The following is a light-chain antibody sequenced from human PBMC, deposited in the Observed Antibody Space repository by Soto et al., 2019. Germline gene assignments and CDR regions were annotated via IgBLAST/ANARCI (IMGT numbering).Light chain of an antibody. CDR3: QQYRSSLFT. Sequence: EIVLTQSPGTLSLSPGERATLSCRASQSVSNNYLAWYQQKSGQAPRLLIYGTSSRATGIPDRFSGSGSGTDFTLTISRLEPEDSAVYYCQQYRSSLFTFGPGTKVEIK. V-gene: IGKV3-20*01. CDR2: GTS. CDR1: QSVSNNY. J-gene: IGKJ3*01.